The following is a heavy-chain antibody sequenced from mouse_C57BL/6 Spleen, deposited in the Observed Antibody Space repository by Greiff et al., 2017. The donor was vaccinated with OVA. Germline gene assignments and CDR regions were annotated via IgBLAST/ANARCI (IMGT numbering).Heavy chain of an antibody. J-gene: IGHJ2*01. Sequence: EVKLVESGGGLVKPGGSLKLSCAASGFTFSDYGMHWVRQAPEKGLEWVAYISSGSSTIYYAATVKGRFTISRDNAKNTLFLQMTSLRSEDTAMYYWARRDQLGLYYFDYWGQGTTLTVSS. CDR2: ISSGSSTI. CDR1: GFTFSDYG. CDR3: ARRDQLGLYYFDY. V-gene: IGHV5-17*01. D-gene: IGHD4-1*02.